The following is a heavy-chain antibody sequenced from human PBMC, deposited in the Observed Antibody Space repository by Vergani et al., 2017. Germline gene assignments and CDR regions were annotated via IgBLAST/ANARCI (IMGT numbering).Heavy chain of an antibody. CDR3: ARDGGGGNPGYYGMDV. Sequence: EVQLLESGGGLVQPGGSLRLSCAASGFTFSSYAMSWVRQAPGKGLEWVSAISGSGGSTYYADAVKGRFTSSRDNSKNTLYLQMNSLRAEDTAVYYCARDGGGGNPGYYGMDVWGQGTTVTVSS. D-gene: IGHD4-23*01. CDR2: ISGSGGST. V-gene: IGHV3-23*01. J-gene: IGHJ6*02. CDR1: GFTFSSYA.